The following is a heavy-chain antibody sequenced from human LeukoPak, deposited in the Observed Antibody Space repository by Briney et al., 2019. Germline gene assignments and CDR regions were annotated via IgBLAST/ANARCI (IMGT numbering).Heavy chain of an antibody. CDR2: ICSSSSYI. Sequence: PGGSLRLSCAASGFTFSSYSMNWVRQAPGKGLEWVSSICSSSSYIYYADSVRGRFTISRDNAKNSLYLQMNSLRAEDTAVYYCARDGGYSSGYPYYFDYRGQGNLGTVSS. CDR3: ARDGGYSSGYPYYFDY. J-gene: IGHJ4*02. CDR1: GFTFSSYS. D-gene: IGHD3-22*01. V-gene: IGHV3-21*01.